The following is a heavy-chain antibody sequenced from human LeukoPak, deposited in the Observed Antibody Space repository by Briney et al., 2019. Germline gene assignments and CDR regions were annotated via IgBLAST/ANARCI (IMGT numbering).Heavy chain of an antibody. V-gene: IGHV1-69*04. J-gene: IGHJ4*02. CDR2: IIPILGIA. CDR1: GGTFSSYA. CDR3: ARAPYYYDSSGYYFDY. Sequence: ASVKVSCKASGGTFSSYAISWVRQAPGQGLEWMGRIIPILGIANYAQKFQGRVTITADKSTSTAYMELSSLRSGDTAVYYCARAPYYYDSSGYYFDYWGQGTLVTVSS. D-gene: IGHD3-22*01.